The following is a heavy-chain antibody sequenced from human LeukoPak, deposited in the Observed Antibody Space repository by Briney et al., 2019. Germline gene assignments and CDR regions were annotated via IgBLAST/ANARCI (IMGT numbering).Heavy chain of an antibody. CDR1: GGTFSSYA. Sequence: ASVKVSCKASGGTFSSYAISWVRPAPGQGLEWMGGIIPMFGTANYAQKFQGRVTITADESTSTAYMELSSLRSEDTAVYYCARVPGAAAGTFPWGYYYYGMDVWGQGTTVTVSS. CDR2: IIPMFGTA. J-gene: IGHJ6*02. V-gene: IGHV1-69*01. D-gene: IGHD6-13*01. CDR3: ARVPGAAAGTFPWGYYYYGMDV.